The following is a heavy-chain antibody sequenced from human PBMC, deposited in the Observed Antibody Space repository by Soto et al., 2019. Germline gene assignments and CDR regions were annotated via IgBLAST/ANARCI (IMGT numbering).Heavy chain of an antibody. CDR1: GFTFSSYG. J-gene: IGHJ4*02. D-gene: IGHD6-6*01. V-gene: IGHV3-30*03. CDR3: ERESRIAARLWGLDY. Sequence: PGGSLRRSCAASGFTFSSYGMHWVRQAPGKGLELVAVISYDGSNKYYADSVKGRFTISRDNSKNTLYLQMNSLRAEDTAVYYCERESRIAARLWGLDYWGQGTLVTVSS. CDR2: ISYDGSNK.